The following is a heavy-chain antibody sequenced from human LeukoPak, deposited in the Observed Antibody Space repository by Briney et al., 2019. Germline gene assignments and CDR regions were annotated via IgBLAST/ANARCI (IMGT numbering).Heavy chain of an antibody. Sequence: GGSLRLSCAASGFTFSDYYMSWIRQAPGKGLEWVSYISSSGITTYYADSVRGRFTISRDNAKNSLYLQMNSLRAENTAVYYCASGPGSYSKAPWGQGTLVTVSS. V-gene: IGHV3-11*01. J-gene: IGHJ5*02. CDR2: ISSSGITT. D-gene: IGHD1-26*01. CDR1: GFTFSDYY. CDR3: ASGPGSYSKAP.